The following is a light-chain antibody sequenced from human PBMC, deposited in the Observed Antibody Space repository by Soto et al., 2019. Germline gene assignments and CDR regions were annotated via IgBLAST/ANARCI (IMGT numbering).Light chain of an antibody. J-gene: IGKJ5*01. Sequence: DIQMTQSPASLSASVGDRVTITCRASQGISNYLAWYQQKPGKVPKLLIYAASTLQSGVPPRFSGSGSGTDFTLTITSPQPEDVASYYCQKYSSVITFGQGTRLEIK. V-gene: IGKV1-27*01. CDR3: QKYSSVIT. CDR1: QGISNY. CDR2: AAS.